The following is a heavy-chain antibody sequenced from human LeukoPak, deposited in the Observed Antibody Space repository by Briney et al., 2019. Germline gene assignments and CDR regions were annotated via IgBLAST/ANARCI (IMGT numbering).Heavy chain of an antibody. J-gene: IGHJ6*02. V-gene: IGHV4-61*01. CDR2: ISYSGST. Sequence: SETLSLTCTVSGGSVSRDNYSWSWIRQPPGKGLEWIGYISYSGSTYYNPSLKSRVTISVDTSKNQFSLKLSSVTAADTAVYYCARDGGYGGNSYHYYYGMDVWGQGTTVTVSS. D-gene: IGHD4-23*01. CDR3: ARDGGYGGNSYHYYYGMDV. CDR1: GGSVSRDNYS.